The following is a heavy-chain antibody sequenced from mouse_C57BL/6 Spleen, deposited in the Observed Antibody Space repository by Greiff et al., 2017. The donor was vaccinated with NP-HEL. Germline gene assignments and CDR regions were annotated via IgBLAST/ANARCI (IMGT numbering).Heavy chain of an antibody. D-gene: IGHD1-1*01. V-gene: IGHV1-50*01. J-gene: IGHJ4*01. CDR1: GYTFTSYW. CDR3: ARGKYYYGSSHLYYYAMDY. Sequence: QVQLQQPGAELVKPGASVKLSCKASGYTFTSYWMQWVKQRPGQGLEWIGEIDPSDSYTNYNQKFKGKATLTVDTSSSTAYMQLSSLTSEDSAVYYCARGKYYYGSSHLYYYAMDYWGQGTSVTVSS. CDR2: IDPSDSYT.